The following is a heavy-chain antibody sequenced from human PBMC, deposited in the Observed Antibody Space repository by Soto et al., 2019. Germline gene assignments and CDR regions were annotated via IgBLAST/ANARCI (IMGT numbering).Heavy chain of an antibody. CDR2: ISTSGAGT. CDR3: ATVYRSGDPEH. D-gene: IGHD4-17*01. Sequence: EVQLLESGGDLVQPGGSLRLSCAASGFTFSTYAMNWVRQAPGRGLEWVSGISTSGAGTYYADSVKGRFTISRDNSKNTLFLQMNSLRAEDSGLYYCATVYRSGDPEHWGQGPLVTVSS. V-gene: IGHV3-23*01. CDR1: GFTFSTYA. J-gene: IGHJ1*01.